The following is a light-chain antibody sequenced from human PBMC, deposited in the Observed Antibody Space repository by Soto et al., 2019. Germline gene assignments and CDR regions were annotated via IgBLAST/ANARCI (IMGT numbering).Light chain of an antibody. CDR2: HVT. V-gene: IGLV2-14*03. J-gene: IGLJ1*01. CDR3: CSLTTSHTYV. Sequence: QSALTQPAFVSGSPGQSYTISCTGTSSDIGHYDYVSWYQQHPGKAPKLMIYHVTYRPSGVSNRYSGSKSGNSASLTISGLQADDEADYYCCSLTTSHTYVFGSGTKLTVL. CDR1: SSDIGHYDY.